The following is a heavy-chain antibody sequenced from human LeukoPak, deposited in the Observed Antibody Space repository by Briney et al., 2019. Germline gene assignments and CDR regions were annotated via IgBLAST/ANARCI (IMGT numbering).Heavy chain of an antibody. Sequence: PSEILSLTCTVSGGSISSYYWSWIRQPPGKGLEWIGYIYYSGSTNYNPSLKSRVPISVDTSKNQFSLELSSVTAADTAVYYCARVAAKTVDYWGQGTLVTVSS. CDR1: GGSISSYY. V-gene: IGHV4-59*12. D-gene: IGHD2-15*01. CDR3: ARVAAKTVDY. CDR2: IYYSGST. J-gene: IGHJ4*02.